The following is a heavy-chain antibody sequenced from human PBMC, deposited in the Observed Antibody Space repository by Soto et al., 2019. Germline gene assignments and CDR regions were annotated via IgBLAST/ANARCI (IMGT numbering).Heavy chain of an antibody. CDR2: IKSKIDGGTT. J-gene: IGHJ4*01. D-gene: IGHD3-22*01. V-gene: IGHV3-15*07. CDR1: GFTFATAW. CDR3: TTDSHFTMKLVRFAY. Sequence: GGSLRLSCAASGFTFATAWINWVRQAPGKGLEWVGRIKSKIDGGTTDFAAPVKGRFAISRDDSRNMVYFQMNSLEIEDTAVYYCTTDSHFTMKLVRFAYWGLGTLVTVSS.